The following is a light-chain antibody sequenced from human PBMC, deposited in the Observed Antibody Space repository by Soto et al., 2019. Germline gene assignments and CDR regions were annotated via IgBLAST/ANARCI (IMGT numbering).Light chain of an antibody. CDR3: QQRSNWPPT. Sequence: EIVLTQSPATLSLSPGERATLSCRASQSVSSYLAWYQQKPGQAPRLLIYDASNRATGIPARFSGSGSGTXXXXXXXXXXXXXXXXYYCQQRSNWPPTFGQGTRLEIK. CDR2: DAS. V-gene: IGKV3-11*01. J-gene: IGKJ5*01. CDR1: QSVSSY.